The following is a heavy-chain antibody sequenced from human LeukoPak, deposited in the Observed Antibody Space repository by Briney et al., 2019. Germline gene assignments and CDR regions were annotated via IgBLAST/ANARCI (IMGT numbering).Heavy chain of an antibody. CDR3: VREILYCSGGSCYRGPFDN. J-gene: IGHJ4*02. D-gene: IGHD2-15*01. CDR2: INHSGST. V-gene: IGHV4-34*01. Sequence: SETLSLTCAVYGGSFSGYYWSWIRQPPGKGLEWIGEINHSGSTNHNPSLKSRVTISVDTSKNRFSLKLSSVTAADTAVYYCVREILYCSGGSCYRGPFDNWGQGTLVTVSA. CDR1: GGSFSGYY.